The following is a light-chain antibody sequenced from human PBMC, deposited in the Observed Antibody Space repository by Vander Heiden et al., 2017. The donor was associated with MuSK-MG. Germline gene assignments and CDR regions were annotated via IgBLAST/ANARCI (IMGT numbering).Light chain of an antibody. CDR1: KLGDKY. J-gene: IGLJ2*01. CDR3: PAWESSTAG. V-gene: IGLV3-1*01. CDR2: RDS. Sequence: SYDLTQPPSVYVSPGQTASIPCSGDKLGDKYACWYQQKPGQSPVRCSYRDSKRPSGIPERFSGSNSGTTANLNIRGTQAVEESYDSCPAWESSTAGFGGGTKLTVL.